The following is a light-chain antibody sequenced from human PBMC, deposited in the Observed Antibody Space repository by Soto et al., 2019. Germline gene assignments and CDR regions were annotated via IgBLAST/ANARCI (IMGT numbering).Light chain of an antibody. Sequence: QSALTQPASVSGSPGQSITISCTGTSSDVGSYNLVSWFRQHPGKAPKLMIQGVYKRTSGVSNRFSGSKSGNTASLTISGLQAEDAAEYYCSSYAGTTTFVVFGGGTKLTVL. V-gene: IGLV2-23*02. J-gene: IGLJ2*01. CDR2: GVY. CDR1: SSDVGSYNL. CDR3: SSYAGTTTFVV.